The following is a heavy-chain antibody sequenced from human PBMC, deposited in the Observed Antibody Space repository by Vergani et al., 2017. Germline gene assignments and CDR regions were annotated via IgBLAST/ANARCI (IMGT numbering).Heavy chain of an antibody. CDR2: MSGSGGST. CDR1: GFTFSSYA. CDR3: AKLLSKYSTYCYYMDV. V-gene: IGHV3-23*01. Sequence: EVQLLESGGGLVKPGGSLRLSCAASGFTFSSYAMSWVRQAPGKGLEWVSAMSGSGGSTYYADSVKGRLTISSDNSKHTLYLQMNSLRAEDTAVYYCAKLLSKYSTYCYYMDVWGKGTTVTVSS. D-gene: IGHD6-6*01. J-gene: IGHJ6*03.